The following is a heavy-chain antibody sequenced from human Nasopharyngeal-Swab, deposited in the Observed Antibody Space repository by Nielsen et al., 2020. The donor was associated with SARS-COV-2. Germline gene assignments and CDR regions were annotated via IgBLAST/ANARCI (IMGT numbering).Heavy chain of an antibody. V-gene: IGHV3-33*05. J-gene: IGHJ3*02. CDR3: ARALHIYYYDSSGYFGDAFDI. Sequence: VRQAPGKGLEWVAVISYDGSNKYYADSVKGRFTISRDNAKNSLYLQMNSLRAEDTAVYYCARALHIYYYDSSGYFGDAFDIWGQGTMVTVS. CDR2: ISYDGSNK. D-gene: IGHD3-22*01.